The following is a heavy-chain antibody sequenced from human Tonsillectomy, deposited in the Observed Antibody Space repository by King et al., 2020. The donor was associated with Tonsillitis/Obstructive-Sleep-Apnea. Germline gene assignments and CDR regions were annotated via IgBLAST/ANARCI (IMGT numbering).Heavy chain of an antibody. J-gene: IGHJ6*02. CDR2: INHSGST. Sequence: VQLQQWGAGLLKPSETLSLTCAVYGGSFSGYYWSWIRQPPGKGLEWIGEINHSGSTNYNPSLKSRVTISVDTSKNQFSLKLSSVTAADTAVYYCARGRKRGDLWSGSTYYYYGMDVWGQGTTVTVSS. V-gene: IGHV4-34*01. CDR1: GGSFSGYY. CDR3: ARGRKRGDLWSGSTYYYYGMDV. D-gene: IGHD3-3*01.